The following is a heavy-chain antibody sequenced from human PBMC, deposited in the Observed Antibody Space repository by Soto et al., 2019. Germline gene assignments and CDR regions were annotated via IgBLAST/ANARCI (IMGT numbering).Heavy chain of an antibody. CDR2: IWDDGSNK. V-gene: IGHV3-33*01. J-gene: IGHJ6*03. CDR1: GFTFSSYG. CDR3: ARDSHYYMDV. Sequence: QVQLVESGGGVVQPGRSLRLSCAASGFTFSSYGMHWVRQAPGKGLEWVAVIWDDGSNKYYADSVKGRFTISRDNSKNTLYLQMNSLRAEDTAVYYCARDSHYYMDVWGKGTTVTVSS.